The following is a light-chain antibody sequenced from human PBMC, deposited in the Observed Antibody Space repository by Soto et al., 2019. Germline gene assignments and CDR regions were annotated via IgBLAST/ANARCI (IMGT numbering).Light chain of an antibody. V-gene: IGLV1-44*01. Sequence: QSALTQPPSASGTPGQRVTISCSGSSCIIGSNTVNWYQQLPGTAPKLLIFTNSQRPSGVPDRFSGSKSGTSASLAISGLQSEDGADYYCAAWDDSLNGHYVFGAGTKVTVL. CDR1: SCIIGSNT. CDR2: TNS. J-gene: IGLJ1*01. CDR3: AAWDDSLNGHYV.